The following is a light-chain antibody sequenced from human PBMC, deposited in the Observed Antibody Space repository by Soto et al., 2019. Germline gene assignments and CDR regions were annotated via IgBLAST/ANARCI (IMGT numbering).Light chain of an antibody. J-gene: IGKJ1*01. CDR3: QQYGSSPGT. CDR2: GAS. Sequence: EIVLTQSPVTLSLSSGERATLSYRASQSVSSSYLAWYQQKPGQAPRLLIYGASSRATGIPDRFSGSGSGTDFILTISRLVSEDFAMYYCQQYGSSPGTFGQGTEVDIK. CDR1: QSVSSSY. V-gene: IGKV3-20*01.